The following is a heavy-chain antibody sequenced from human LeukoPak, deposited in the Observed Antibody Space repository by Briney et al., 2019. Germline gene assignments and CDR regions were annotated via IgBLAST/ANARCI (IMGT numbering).Heavy chain of an antibody. D-gene: IGHD1-26*01. J-gene: IGHJ3*02. CDR2: ICDGSRT. CDR3: ARSGRGGAFDI. V-gene: IGHV3-74*01. CDR1: GFTFSSYE. Sequence: PGGSLRLSCAASGFTFSSYEMNWVRQAPGKGLVWVSRICDGSRTNYADSVKGRFTISGDNAKNTLYLQMNSLRAEDTAVYYCARSGRGGAFDIWGQGTMVTVSS.